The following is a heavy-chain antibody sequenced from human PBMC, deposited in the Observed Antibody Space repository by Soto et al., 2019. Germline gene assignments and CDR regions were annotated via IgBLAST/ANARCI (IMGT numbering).Heavy chain of an antibody. J-gene: IGHJ4*02. CDR1: GYSFTTYW. CDR2: IYPGDSDT. V-gene: IGHV5-51*01. CDR3: AREVSTVTVRAFDY. Sequence: PGESLKISCKASGYSFTTYWIGWVRQMPGKGLEWMGIIYPGDSDTRYSPSFQGQVTISADKSISTAYLQWSSLKASDTAMYYCAREVSTVTVRAFDYWGLGTLVTVSS. D-gene: IGHD4-4*01.